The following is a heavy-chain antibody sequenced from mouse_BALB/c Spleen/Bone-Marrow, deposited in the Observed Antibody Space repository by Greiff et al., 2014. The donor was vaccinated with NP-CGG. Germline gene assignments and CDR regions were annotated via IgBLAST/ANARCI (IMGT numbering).Heavy chain of an antibody. D-gene: IGHD1-1*01. CDR2: IDPANGNT. J-gene: IGHJ2*01. CDR1: GFNIKDTY. CDR3: ARYYYGSSYFDY. V-gene: IGHV14-3*02. Sequence: EVNVVESGAELVKPGASVKLSCTASGFNIKDTYMYWVKQRPEQGLEWIGRIDPANGNTKYDPKFQGEATITADTSSNTAYLQLSSLTSEDTAVYYCARYYYGSSYFDYWGQGTTLTVSS.